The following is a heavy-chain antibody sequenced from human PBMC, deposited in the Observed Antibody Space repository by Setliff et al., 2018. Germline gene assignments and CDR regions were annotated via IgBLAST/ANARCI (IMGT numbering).Heavy chain of an antibody. CDR3: ARDPGRTYYYDSSGYENAFDI. Sequence: SETLSLTCTVSGGSISSHYWSWIRQPPGKGLEWIGSIYYSGSTNYNPSLKSRVTISVDTSKNQVSLKLSSVTAADTAVYYCARDPGRTYYYDSSGYENAFDIWGQGTMVT. D-gene: IGHD3-22*01. V-gene: IGHV4-59*11. J-gene: IGHJ3*02. CDR1: GGSISSHY. CDR2: IYYSGST.